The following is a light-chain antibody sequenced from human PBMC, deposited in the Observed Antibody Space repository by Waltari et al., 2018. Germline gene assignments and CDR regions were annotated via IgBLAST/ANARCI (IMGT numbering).Light chain of an antibody. CDR2: DAS. J-gene: IGKJ1*01. Sequence: SGSASQSVGRYLAWYQQKPGQAPRLLIYDASTRATGIPDRFSGSGSGTDFSLTISRLESEDFAVYYCQKYVNLPATFGQGTKVEIK. V-gene: IGKV3-20*01. CDR3: QKYVNLPAT. CDR1: QSVGRY.